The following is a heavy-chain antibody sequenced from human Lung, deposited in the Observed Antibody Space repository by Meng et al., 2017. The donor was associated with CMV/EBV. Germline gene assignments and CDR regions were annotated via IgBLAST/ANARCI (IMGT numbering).Heavy chain of an antibody. CDR2: IGTVGDT. V-gene: IGHV3-13*01. CDR1: GFNFSNYG. CDR3: ARARSPTHFDY. J-gene: IGHJ4*02. Sequence: GESXKISCTTSGFNFSNYGMHWVRLAPGKGLEWVSSIGTVGDTYSIGSVKGRFIISREDAKNSVYLQMNGLRDGDTGLYYCARARSPTHFDYWGQGALVTVSS.